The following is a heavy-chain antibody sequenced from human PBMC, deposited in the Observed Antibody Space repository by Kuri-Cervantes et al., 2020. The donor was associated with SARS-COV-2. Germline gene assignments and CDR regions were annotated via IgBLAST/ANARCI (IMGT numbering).Heavy chain of an antibody. CDR1: GGSISSSSYY. J-gene: IGHJ5*02. V-gene: IGHV4-61*01. D-gene: IGHD4/OR15-4a*01. CDR2: IYYSGST. Sequence: SETLSLTCTVSGGSISSSSYYWGWIRQPPGKGLEWIGYIYYSGSTNYNPSLKSRVTISVDTSKNQFSLTLSSVTAADTAVYYCARDPNANHNNWFDPWGQGTLVTVSS. CDR3: ARDPNANHNNWFDP.